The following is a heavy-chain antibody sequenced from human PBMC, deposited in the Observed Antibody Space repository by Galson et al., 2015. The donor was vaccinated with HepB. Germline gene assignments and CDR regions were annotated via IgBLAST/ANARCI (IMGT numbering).Heavy chain of an antibody. J-gene: IGHJ2*01. CDR1: GFIFTSSV. D-gene: IGHD3-22*01. CDR3: ATDSSPYYYDTSGNFGYFDL. CDR2: IVVGSGNT. Sequence: SVKVSCKASGFIFTSSVMQWVRQARGQRLEWIGWIVVGSGNTNYARKFQERVTITRDMSTNTAHMELTSLRSEDTAVCYCATDSSPYYYDTSGNFGYFDLWGRGTLVTVSS. V-gene: IGHV1-58*02.